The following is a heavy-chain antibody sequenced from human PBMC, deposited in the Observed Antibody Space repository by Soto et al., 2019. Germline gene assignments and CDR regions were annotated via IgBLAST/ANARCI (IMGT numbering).Heavy chain of an antibody. J-gene: IGHJ6*04. CDR1: GYTFTGYY. Sequence: ASVKVSCKASGYTFTGYYMHWVRQAPGQGLEWMGWINPNSGGTNYAQKFQGWVTMTRDTSISTAYMELSRLRSDDTAVYYCARPVKPMATVYYYYGMDVWGNGTTVTVSS. CDR2: INPNSGGT. D-gene: IGHD3-10*01. V-gene: IGHV1-2*04. CDR3: ARPVKPMATVYYYYGMDV.